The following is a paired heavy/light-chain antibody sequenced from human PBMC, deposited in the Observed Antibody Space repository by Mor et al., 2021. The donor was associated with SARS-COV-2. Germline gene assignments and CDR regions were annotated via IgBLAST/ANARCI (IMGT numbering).Light chain of an antibody. CDR2: WAS. CDR1: QSILDSSSNNNY. Sequence: DIVMTQSPDSLAVSLGERATINCKSSQSILDSSSNNNYLAWYQQRPGHPPRLLIYWASTRESGVPDRFSGSGSGTDFTLTISSLQAEDVAVYYCQQYYNLITFGQGTRLEIK. J-gene: IGKJ5*01. V-gene: IGKV4-1*01. CDR3: QQYYNLIT.
Heavy chain of an antibody. V-gene: IGHV3-23*01. Sequence: EVQLLESGGGLVQPGGSLRLSCAASGFTFTNYAMSWVRQAPGKGPEWVAGVAGNGVNTYHADSVKGRFTISSDSSKNTLYLQMNSLRADDTAVYYCAKGTASYCSGGRCYPFDYWGQGTLVTVSS. J-gene: IGHJ4*02. CDR2: VAGNGVNT. CDR3: AKGTASYCSGGRCYPFDY. CDR1: GFTFTNYA. D-gene: IGHD2-15*01.